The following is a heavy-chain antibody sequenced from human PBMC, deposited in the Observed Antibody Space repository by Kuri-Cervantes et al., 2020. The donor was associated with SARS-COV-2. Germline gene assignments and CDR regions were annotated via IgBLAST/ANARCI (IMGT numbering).Heavy chain of an antibody. Sequence: GSLRLPCTVSGGPISSSSYYWGLIRQPPGKGLEWIGSIYYSGSTYYNPSLKSRVTISVDTSKNQFSLKLSSVPAADTAVYYCARLRQLGFDYWGQGTLVTVSS. CDR1: GGPISSSSYY. CDR3: ARLRQLGFDY. D-gene: IGHD6-13*01. V-gene: IGHV4-39*01. J-gene: IGHJ4*02. CDR2: IYYSGST.